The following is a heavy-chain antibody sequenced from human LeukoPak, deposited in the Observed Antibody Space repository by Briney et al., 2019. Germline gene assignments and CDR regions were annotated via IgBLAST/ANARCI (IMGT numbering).Heavy chain of an antibody. CDR2: ISHSGST. J-gene: IGHJ4*02. V-gene: IGHV4-34*01. Sequence: SETLSLTCAVYGGSFSGYYWSWIRQPPGKGLEWIGEISHSGSTNYNPSLKSRVTISVDTSKNQFSLKLSSVTTADTAVYYCARALDCSGGSCYRLDYWGQGTLVTVSS. CDR1: GGSFSGYY. CDR3: ARALDCSGGSCYRLDY. D-gene: IGHD2-15*01.